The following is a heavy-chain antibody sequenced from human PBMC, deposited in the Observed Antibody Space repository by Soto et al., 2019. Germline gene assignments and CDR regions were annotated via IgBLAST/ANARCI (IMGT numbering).Heavy chain of an antibody. D-gene: IGHD3-10*01. Sequence: PGGSLRLSCAASGFTVSSNYMSWVRQAPGKGLEWVSVIYSGGSTYYADSVKGRFTIYRDNSKNTLYLQMNSLRAEDTAVYYCARDYYGSGSWYYGMDVWGQGTTVTVSS. CDR2: IYSGGST. J-gene: IGHJ6*02. CDR3: ARDYYGSGSWYYGMDV. CDR1: GFTVSSNY. V-gene: IGHV3-53*01.